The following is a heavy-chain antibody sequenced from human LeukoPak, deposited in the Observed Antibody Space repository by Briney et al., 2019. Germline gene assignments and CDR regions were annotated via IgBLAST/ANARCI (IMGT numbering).Heavy chain of an antibody. V-gene: IGHV4-34*01. Sequence: SETLSLTCAVYGGSFSGYYWSWIRQPPGKGLEWIGEINHSGGTNYNPSLKSRVTISVDTSKNQFSLKLSSVTAADTAVYYCARVGGYYSDFQHWGQGTLVTVSS. J-gene: IGHJ1*01. CDR2: INHSGGT. CDR3: ARVGGYYSDFQH. CDR1: GGSFSGYY. D-gene: IGHD3-22*01.